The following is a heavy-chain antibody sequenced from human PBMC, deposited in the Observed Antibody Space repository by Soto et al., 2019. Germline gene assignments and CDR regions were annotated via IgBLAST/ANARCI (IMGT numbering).Heavy chain of an antibody. CDR1: GYTFTSYD. D-gene: IGHD3-10*01. CDR3: ARGLTYYYGSGINWFDP. V-gene: IGHV1-8*01. J-gene: IGHJ5*02. CDR2: MNPNSGNT. Sequence: GASVKVSCKASGYTFTSYDINWVRQATGQGLEWMGWMNPNSGNTGYAQKFQGRVTMTRNTSISTAYMELSSLRSEDTAVYYCARGLTYYYGSGINWFDPRGQGTLVTGSS.